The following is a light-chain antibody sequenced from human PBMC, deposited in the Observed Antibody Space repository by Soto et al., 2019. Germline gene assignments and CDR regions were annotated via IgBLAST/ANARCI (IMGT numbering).Light chain of an antibody. CDR1: QGISSA. Sequence: AIQLTQSPSSLSASVGDRVTITCRASQGISSALAWYQQKPGKAPKLLIYDASSLESGVPTRFRGSRSGTDFTLTISSLQPEDFATYSCQQFNSYPLYTFGQGTKLEIK. CDR2: DAS. CDR3: QQFNSYPLYT. V-gene: IGKV1-13*02. J-gene: IGKJ2*01.